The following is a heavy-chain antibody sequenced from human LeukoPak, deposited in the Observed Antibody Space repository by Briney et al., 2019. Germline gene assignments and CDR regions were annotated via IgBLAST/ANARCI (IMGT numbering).Heavy chain of an antibody. V-gene: IGHV6-1*01. CDR3: ARDQSIVVVPAAMRHNWFDP. D-gene: IGHD2-2*01. CDR1: GDSVSSYSAA. CDR2: TYYRSKWYN. J-gene: IGHJ5*02. Sequence: SQTLSLTCAISGDSVSSYSAAWNWIRQSPSRGLEWLGRTYYRSKWYNDYAVSVKSRITINPDTSKNQFSLQLNSVTPEDTAVYYCARDQSIVVVPAAMRHNWFDPWGQGTLVTVSS.